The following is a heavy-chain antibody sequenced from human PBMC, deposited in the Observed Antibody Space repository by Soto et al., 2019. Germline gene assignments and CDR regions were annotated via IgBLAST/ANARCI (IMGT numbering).Heavy chain of an antibody. CDR3: ARGYGAGVFGP. J-gene: IGHJ5*02. CDR1: GYTLAGYA. D-gene: IGHD4-17*01. Sequence: ASLLSSWEASGYTLAGYALHWVRQAPGQRLEWMGWSNAGNGNTKYSQECQGRVTITRDTSASTAYMELSSRICKHTAVYFCARGYGAGVFGPWGEGTRVT. CDR2: SNAGNGNT. V-gene: IGHV1-3*02.